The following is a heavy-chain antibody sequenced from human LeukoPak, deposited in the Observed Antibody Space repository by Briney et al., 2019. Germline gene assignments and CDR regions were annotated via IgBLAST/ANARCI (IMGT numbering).Heavy chain of an antibody. D-gene: IGHD6-19*01. V-gene: IGHV3-53*01. CDR2: IYSGGST. CDR3: ASLPSSGWYVSGNDF. CDR1: GFIVSSNY. J-gene: IGHJ4*02. Sequence: GGSLRLSCAASGFIVSSNYMNWVRQAPGKGLEWVSVIYSGGSTYYADSVKGRFTVSRDNGKYSLYLQMNSLRAEDTAVYYCASLPSSGWYVSGNDFWGQGTLVTVSS.